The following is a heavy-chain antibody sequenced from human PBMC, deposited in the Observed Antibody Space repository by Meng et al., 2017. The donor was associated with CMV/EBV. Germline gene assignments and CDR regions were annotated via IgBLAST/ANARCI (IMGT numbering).Heavy chain of an antibody. CDR1: GFTFSSYS. D-gene: IGHD1-20*01. J-gene: IGHJ4*02. CDR3: ARESRGPRITGTDY. CDR2: ISSSSSYI. Sequence: GESLKISCAASGFTFSSYSMNWVRQAPGKGLEWVSSISSSSSYIYYADSVKGRFTISRDNAKNSLYLQMNSLRAEDTAVHYCARESRGPRITGTDYWGQGTLVTVSS. V-gene: IGHV3-21*01.